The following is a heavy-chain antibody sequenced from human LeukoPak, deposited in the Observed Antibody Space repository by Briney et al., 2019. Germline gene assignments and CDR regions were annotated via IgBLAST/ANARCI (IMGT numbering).Heavy chain of an antibody. D-gene: IGHD5-18*01. CDR1: AGSFSVYY. CDR3: ARGGRGVRYSYGSYYFDY. Sequence: SHTLSLTSAVYAGSFSVYYWSWIRQPPRHGLEGFGEIKHSASTNYNPSIMSRVTISEDTSKNQFSLKLSSVAAADTAVYYCARGGRGVRYSYGSYYFDYWGQGTLVTVSS. J-gene: IGHJ4*02. V-gene: IGHV4-34*01. CDR2: IKHSAST.